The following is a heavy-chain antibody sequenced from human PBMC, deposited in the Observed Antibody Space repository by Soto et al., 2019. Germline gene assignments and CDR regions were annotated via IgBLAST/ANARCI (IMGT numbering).Heavy chain of an antibody. CDR3: AKDHYDLTSYYYYMDV. V-gene: IGHV3-23*01. CDR2: ISGSGGST. CDR1: GFTFSSYA. Sequence: GGSLRLSCAASGFTFSSYAMSWVRQAPGKGLEWVSAISGSGGSTYYADSVKGRFTISRDNSKNTLYLQMNSLRAEDTAVYYCAKDHYDLTSYYYYMDVWGKGTTVTVSS. J-gene: IGHJ6*03. D-gene: IGHD3-3*01.